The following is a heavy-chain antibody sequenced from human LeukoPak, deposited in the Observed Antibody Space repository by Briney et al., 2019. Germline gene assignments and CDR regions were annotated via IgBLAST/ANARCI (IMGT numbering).Heavy chain of an antibody. CDR2: IYWNDDK. Sequence: SGPTLVNPTQTLTLTCTFSGFSLSTSGVGVGWIRQPPGKALEWLALIYWNDDKRYSPSLKSRLTITKDTSKNQVVLTMTNMDPVDTATYYCAHSAWGEYCSSTSCYILDAFDIWGQGTMVPVSS. CDR1: GFSLSTSGVG. D-gene: IGHD2-2*02. CDR3: AHSAWGEYCSSTSCYILDAFDI. V-gene: IGHV2-5*01. J-gene: IGHJ3*02.